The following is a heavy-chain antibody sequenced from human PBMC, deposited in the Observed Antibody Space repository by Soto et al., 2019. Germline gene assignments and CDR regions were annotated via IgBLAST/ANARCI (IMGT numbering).Heavy chain of an antibody. D-gene: IGHD6-13*01. CDR2: TNAGNGNT. V-gene: IGHV1-3*01. CDR1: GYTFTSYA. J-gene: IGHJ6*02. Sequence: ASVKVSCKASGYTFTSYAMHWVRQAPGQRLEWMGWTNAGNGNTKYSQKFQGRVTITRDTSASTAYMELSSLRSEDTAVYYCASGQLSRMDVWGQGTTVTVSS. CDR3: ASGQLSRMDV.